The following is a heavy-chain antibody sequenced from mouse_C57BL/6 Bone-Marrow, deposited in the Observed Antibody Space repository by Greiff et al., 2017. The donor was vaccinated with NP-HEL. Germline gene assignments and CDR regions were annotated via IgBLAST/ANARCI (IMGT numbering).Heavy chain of an antibody. J-gene: IGHJ4*01. Sequence: VHVKQSVAELVRPGASVKLSCTASGFNIKNTYMHWVKQRPEQGLEWIGRIDPANGNTKYAPKFQGKATITADTSSNTAYLQLSSLTSEDTAIYRRWYAMDYWGQGTSVTVSS. V-gene: IGHV14-3*01. CDR3: WYAMDY. CDR1: GFNIKNTY. CDR2: IDPANGNT.